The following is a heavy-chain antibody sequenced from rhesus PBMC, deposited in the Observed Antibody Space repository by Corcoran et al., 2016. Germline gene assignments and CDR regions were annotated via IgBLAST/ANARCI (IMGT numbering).Heavy chain of an antibody. Sequence: QVQLQESGPGLVKPSETLSLTCAVSGGSISDSYYWNWIRQPPGKGLEWIGNIYGYSASPYDNPSLKSRVTISKDTSKNQFFLKVGSVTAADTAVYYCARGGVYYYSGSYDYWGQGVLVTVSS. J-gene: IGHJ4*01. D-gene: IGHD3-16*01. V-gene: IGHV4S9*01. CDR3: ARGGVYYYSGSYDY. CDR1: GGSISDSYY. CDR2: IYGYSASP.